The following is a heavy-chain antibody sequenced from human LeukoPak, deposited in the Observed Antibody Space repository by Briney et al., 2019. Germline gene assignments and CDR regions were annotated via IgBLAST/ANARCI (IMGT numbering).Heavy chain of an antibody. CDR2: ISSSTSYT. Sequence: GSXRLSCAASRFIFSDYYMSWIRQAPGKGLELVSYISSSTSYTNYADSVKGRFTISRDKANNSLYLQMNSLRAEDTAVYYCARVGATYPPSDAFDIWGQGTMVTVSS. V-gene: IGHV3-11*06. J-gene: IGHJ3*02. CDR3: ARVGATYPPSDAFDI. D-gene: IGHD4/OR15-4a*01. CDR1: RFIFSDYY.